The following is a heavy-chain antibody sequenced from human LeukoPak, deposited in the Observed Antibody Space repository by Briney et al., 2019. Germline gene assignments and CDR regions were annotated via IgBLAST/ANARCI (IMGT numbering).Heavy chain of an antibody. CDR1: GFTFSSYW. CDR2: INSDGRIT. Sequence: GGSLRLSCVASGFTFSSYWMHWVRQVPGKGPVWVSRINSDGRITSYADSVKGRFTISRDNAKNTLYLQMNSLRAEDTAGYSCARVGVPQYAFDIWGQGTWVTVSS. CDR3: ARVGVPQYAFDI. J-gene: IGHJ3*02. V-gene: IGHV3-74*01. D-gene: IGHD2-2*01.